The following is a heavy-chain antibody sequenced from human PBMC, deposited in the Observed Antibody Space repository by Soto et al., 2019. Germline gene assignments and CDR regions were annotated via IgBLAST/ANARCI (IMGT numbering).Heavy chain of an antibody. CDR1: GYSFTSYG. CDR2: ISTDNGNT. D-gene: IGHD2-21*01. Sequence: QVHLVQSGAEVRKPGASVKVSCTASGYSFTSYGISWVRQAPGQGLEWMGWISTDNGNTNYAHNLQGRVSMTIDPSTSTAYMELWSLGSDDTAVYYCARDVPDTSLFFYYYGMDVWGQGTTVTVS. J-gene: IGHJ6*02. CDR3: ARDVPDTSLFFYYYGMDV. V-gene: IGHV1-18*01.